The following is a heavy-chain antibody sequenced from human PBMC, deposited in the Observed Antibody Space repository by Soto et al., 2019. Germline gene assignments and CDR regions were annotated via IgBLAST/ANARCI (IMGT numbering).Heavy chain of an antibody. J-gene: IGHJ4*02. CDR2: IKDDGSET. CDR3: ARDDYNWARDY. Sequence: EVQLVESGGGLVQPGGSLTLSCAASGFTFSSHWMSWVRQAPGKGLEWVANIKDDGSETYYLDSVKGRFTISRDNAKNSLYLQMHSLSAEDTAVYYCARDDYNWARDYWGQGTLVTVSS. V-gene: IGHV3-7*01. CDR1: GFTFSSHW. D-gene: IGHD4-4*01.